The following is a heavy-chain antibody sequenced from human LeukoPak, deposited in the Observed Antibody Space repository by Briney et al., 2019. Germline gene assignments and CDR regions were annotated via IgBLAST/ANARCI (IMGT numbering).Heavy chain of an antibody. CDR1: RFTSSSYT. V-gene: IGHV3-21*04. CDR3: ARDALYCSGGSCYDY. CDR2: IDPSSTYI. Sequence: PGGSLRLSCSASRFTSSSYTMNWVRQAPGKGLEWVSSIDPSSTYIYYADSVKGRFTISRDNAKNSLYLQMNSLRAEDTAVYYCARDALYCSGGSCYDYWGQGTLVTVSS. J-gene: IGHJ4*02. D-gene: IGHD2-15*01.